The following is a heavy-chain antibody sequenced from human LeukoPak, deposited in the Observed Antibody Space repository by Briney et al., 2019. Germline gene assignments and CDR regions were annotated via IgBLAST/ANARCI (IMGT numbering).Heavy chain of an antibody. CDR1: GFTFSSYS. J-gene: IGHJ4*02. CDR2: ISGSGGST. CDR3: ASDSYYYDSSGYRY. Sequence: GGSLRLSCAASGFTFSSYSMNWVRQAPGKGLEWVSAISGSGGSTYYADSVKGRFTISRDNSKSTLYLQMNSLRAEDTAVYYCASDSYYYDSSGYRYWGQGTLVTVSS. D-gene: IGHD3-22*01. V-gene: IGHV3-23*01.